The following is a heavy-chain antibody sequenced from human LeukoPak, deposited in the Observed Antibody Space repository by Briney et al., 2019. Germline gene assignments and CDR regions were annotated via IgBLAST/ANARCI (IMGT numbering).Heavy chain of an antibody. J-gene: IGHJ4*02. Sequence: AXVKVSCKASGYTFASYDINWVRQAAGEGIEWMGWMYPNSCNTGYAPKFQGRVTITRTPSISTAYMALSSLRSEDTAVYYCARGPYSASYFGSLGGHWGQGTLVTVSS. V-gene: IGHV1-8*03. CDR3: ARGPYSASYFGSLGGH. CDR2: MYPNSCNT. CDR1: GYTFASYD. D-gene: IGHD1-26*01.